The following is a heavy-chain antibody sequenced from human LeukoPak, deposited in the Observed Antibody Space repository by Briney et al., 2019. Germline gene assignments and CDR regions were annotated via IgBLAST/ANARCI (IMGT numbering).Heavy chain of an antibody. J-gene: IGHJ4*02. V-gene: IGHV3-9*01. Sequence: GGSLRLSCAASGFTFTDYSMHWVRQVPGKGLEWVSTINWNGRAVGYADSVRGRFTISRDNAKNSLYLQMNSLRVEDTALYYCARDWRPFVATAGADSEYWGQGTLVTVSS. CDR2: INWNGRAV. D-gene: IGHD5-12*01. CDR3: ARDWRPFVATAGADSEY. CDR1: GFTFTDYS.